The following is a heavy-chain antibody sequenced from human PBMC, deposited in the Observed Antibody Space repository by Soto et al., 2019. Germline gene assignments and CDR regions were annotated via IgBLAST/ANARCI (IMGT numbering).Heavy chain of an antibody. CDR3: ARDSEGNRGYYYYGMDV. D-gene: IGHD3-10*01. V-gene: IGHV4-61*01. CDR2: IYYSGST. J-gene: IGHJ6*01. CDR1: GGSVSSGSYY. Sequence: QVQLQESGPGLVKPSETLSLTCTVSGGSVSSGSYYWSWIRQPPGKGLEWIGYIYYSGSTDYNPSLKSRVTRAVDTSKNQYSLKLSSVGAADKAVYYCARDSEGNRGYYYYGMDVWGQGTTVTVSS.